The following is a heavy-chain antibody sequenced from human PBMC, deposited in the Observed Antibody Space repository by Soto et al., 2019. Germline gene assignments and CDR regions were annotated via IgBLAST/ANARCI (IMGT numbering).Heavy chain of an antibody. CDR2: IRPSGGDT. CDR3: AKNLRSAGPVDY. Sequence: EVQLLESGGNLVQPGGSLRLSCAAYGFIFSNYAMSWVRQAPGKGLEWVSTIRPSGGDTYYADSVKGRFNISRDNSRNTLYLQMNSLRAEDTAVYYCAKNLRSAGPVDYWGQGTLVTVSS. D-gene: IGHD6-19*01. V-gene: IGHV3-23*01. J-gene: IGHJ4*02. CDR1: GFIFSNYA.